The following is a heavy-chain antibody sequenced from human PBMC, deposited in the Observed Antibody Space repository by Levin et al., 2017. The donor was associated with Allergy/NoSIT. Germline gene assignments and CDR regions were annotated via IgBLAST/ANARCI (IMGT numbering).Heavy chain of an antibody. J-gene: IGHJ4*02. Sequence: GESLKISCAASGFTFSDYYMSWIRQAPGKGLEWVSYISSSGSTIYYADSVKGRFTISRDNAKNSLYLQMNSLRAEDTAVYYCARGMNPWIQLWLHPYFDYWGQGTLVTVSS. D-gene: IGHD5-18*01. CDR1: GFTFSDYY. V-gene: IGHV3-11*01. CDR3: ARGMNPWIQLWLHPYFDY. CDR2: ISSSGSTI.